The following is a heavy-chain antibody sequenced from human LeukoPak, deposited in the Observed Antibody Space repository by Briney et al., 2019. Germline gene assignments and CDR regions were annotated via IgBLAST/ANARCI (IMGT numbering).Heavy chain of an antibody. CDR1: GLPFSSYD. D-gene: IGHD7-27*01. Sequence: PGGSLRLSCAASGLPFSSYDMHWVRQATGKGLDWVSAIDSVGNTYYSGSVKGRFTITRENAKNSLYLQMNSLRDGDTALYYCIRIRTGEHQYGMDVWGQGTTVTVSS. CDR3: IRIRTGEHQYGMDV. J-gene: IGHJ6*02. V-gene: IGHV3-13*01. CDR2: IDSVGNT.